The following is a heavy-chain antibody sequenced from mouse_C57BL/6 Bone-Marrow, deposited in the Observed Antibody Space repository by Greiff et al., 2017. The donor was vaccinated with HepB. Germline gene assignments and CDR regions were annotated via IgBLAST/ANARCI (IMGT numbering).Heavy chain of an antibody. CDR3: ARGAPDYYGSSSYAMDY. Sequence: QVQPQQSGAELVKPGASVKISCKASGYAFSSYWMNWVKQRPGKGLEWIGQIYPGDGDTNYNGKFKGKATLTADKSSSTAYMQLSSLTSEDSAVYFCARGAPDYYGSSSYAMDYWGQGTSVTVSS. D-gene: IGHD1-1*01. CDR2: IYPGDGDT. CDR1: GYAFSSYW. V-gene: IGHV1-80*01. J-gene: IGHJ4*01.